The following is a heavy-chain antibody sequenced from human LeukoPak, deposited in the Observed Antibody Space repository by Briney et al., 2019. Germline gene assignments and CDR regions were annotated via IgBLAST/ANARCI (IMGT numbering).Heavy chain of an antibody. CDR1: GGSITTHDNY. Sequence: PSETLSLTCTVSGGSITTHDNYWGWVRQPPGKGLEWIVSISHSGNTHYSPSLPSRVTMSAYTPRKNFSLKLSSVTAADTAVYYCARLYFGFLSGYLDHWGQGTLVTVSS. J-gene: IGHJ5*02. V-gene: IGHV4-39*02. CDR2: ISHSGNT. D-gene: IGHD3-3*01. CDR3: ARLYFGFLSGYLDH.